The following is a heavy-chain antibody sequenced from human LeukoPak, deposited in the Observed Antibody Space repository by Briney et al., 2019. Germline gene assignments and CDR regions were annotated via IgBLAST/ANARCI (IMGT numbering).Heavy chain of an antibody. V-gene: IGHV5-51*01. D-gene: IGHD3-22*01. CDR1: GYSFTSYW. J-gene: IGHJ4*02. CDR3: ARLPYYYDSSGYRSAANFDY. CDR2: IYPGDSDT. Sequence: GESLKISCKGSGYSFTSYWIGWVRQMPGKGLEWMGIIYPGDSDTRYSPSFQGQVTISADKSISTAYLQWSSLKASDTAMYYCARLPYYYDSSGYRSAANFDYWGQGTLVTVSS.